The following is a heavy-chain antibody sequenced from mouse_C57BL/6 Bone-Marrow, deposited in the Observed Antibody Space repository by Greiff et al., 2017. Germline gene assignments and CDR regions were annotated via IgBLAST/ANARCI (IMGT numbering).Heavy chain of an antibody. Sequence: VQLQQPGAELVRPGTSVKLSCKASGYTFTSYWMHWVKQRPGQGLEWIGVIDPSDSYTNYNQQFKGKATLTVDTSSSTSYMQLSSLTSEDSAVYYCARSLPYWGQGTLVTVSA. D-gene: IGHD6-2*01. V-gene: IGHV1-59*01. CDR3: ARSLPY. CDR1: GYTFTSYW. CDR2: IDPSDSYT. J-gene: IGHJ3*01.